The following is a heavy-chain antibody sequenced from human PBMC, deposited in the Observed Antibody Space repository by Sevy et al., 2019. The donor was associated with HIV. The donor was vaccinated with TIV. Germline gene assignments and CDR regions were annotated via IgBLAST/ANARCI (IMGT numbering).Heavy chain of an antibody. V-gene: IGHV3-23*01. CDR3: AKDFYDSSGYYPMEAFDI. D-gene: IGHD3-22*01. Sequence: GGSLRRSCAASGFTFTTYAMGWVRQAPGKGLKWVSTLSGSGASTYYADSVKGRFTISRDNSKNTLFLQMDSLRAEDTAVYYCAKDFYDSSGYYPMEAFDIWGQGTMVTVSS. CDR2: LSGSGAST. J-gene: IGHJ3*02. CDR1: GFTFTTYA.